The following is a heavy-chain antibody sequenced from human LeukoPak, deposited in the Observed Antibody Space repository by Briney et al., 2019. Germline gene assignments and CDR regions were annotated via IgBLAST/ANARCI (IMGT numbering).Heavy chain of an antibody. V-gene: IGHV1-18*04. Sequence: ASVKVSCKASGYTFTTYYVHWVRQAPGQGLEWMGWISAYNGNTNYAQKLQGRVTMTTDTSTSTAYMELRSLRSDDTAVYYCARGTVAGTSAVDYWGQGTLVTVSS. CDR2: ISAYNGNT. J-gene: IGHJ4*02. D-gene: IGHD6-19*01. CDR3: ARGTVAGTSAVDY. CDR1: GYTFTTYY.